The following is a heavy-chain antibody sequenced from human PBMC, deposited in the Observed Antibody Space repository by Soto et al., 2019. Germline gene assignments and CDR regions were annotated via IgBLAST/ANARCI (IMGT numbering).Heavy chain of an antibody. Sequence: SETLSLTCDVSGDTISTGGYTWAWIRQPPGKALEWIGHTYHSGNPYYNPSLKSRVIISVDRSKNQFSLKLRSVTAADTAVYYCAAGGGLPRYYWGQGTLVTVSS. CDR2: TYHSGNP. D-gene: IGHD5-12*01. CDR3: AAGGGLPRYY. V-gene: IGHV4-30-2*01. CDR1: GDTISTGGYT. J-gene: IGHJ4*02.